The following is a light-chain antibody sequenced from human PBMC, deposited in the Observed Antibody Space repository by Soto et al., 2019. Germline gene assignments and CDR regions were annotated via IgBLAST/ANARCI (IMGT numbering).Light chain of an antibody. CDR2: AAS. V-gene: IGKV3-15*01. CDR3: QQYNNWPV. J-gene: IGKJ1*01. Sequence: EIVMTQSPATLSVSPGESATLSCRASQSVSSNLAWYQQKPGQAPRLLIYAASTRATGIPARFSGSGSGTEFTLTISSLQSEDFAVYYCQQYNNWPVFGQGTKVEIK. CDR1: QSVSSN.